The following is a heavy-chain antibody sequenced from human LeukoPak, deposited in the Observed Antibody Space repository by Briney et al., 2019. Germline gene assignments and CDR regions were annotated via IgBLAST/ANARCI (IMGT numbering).Heavy chain of an antibody. V-gene: IGHV4-4*07. CDR2: IYTSGNT. D-gene: IGHD3-3*01. CDR3: ARDLITTPYNWFDP. J-gene: IGHJ5*02. CDR1: GGSISSYY. Sequence: SETLSLTCTISGGSISSYYWSWIRQPAGKGLEWIGRIYTSGNTNYNPSLKSRVTVSIDTSKNQFSLKLSSVTAADTAVYYCARDLITTPYNWFDPWGPGTLVIVSS.